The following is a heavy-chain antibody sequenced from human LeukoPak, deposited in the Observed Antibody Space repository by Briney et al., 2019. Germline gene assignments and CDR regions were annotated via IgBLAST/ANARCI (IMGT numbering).Heavy chain of an antibody. CDR2: INPNSGGT. D-gene: IGHD6-13*01. J-gene: IGHJ5*02. Sequence: ASVKVSCKASGYTFTGYYMHWVRQAPGQGLEWMGWINPNSGGTNYAQKFQGRVTMTRDTSISTAYMELSRLRSDDTAVYYCARDIAAAEGNWFDPWGQGTLVTVSS. CDR3: ARDIAAAEGNWFDP. CDR1: GYTFTGYY. V-gene: IGHV1-2*02.